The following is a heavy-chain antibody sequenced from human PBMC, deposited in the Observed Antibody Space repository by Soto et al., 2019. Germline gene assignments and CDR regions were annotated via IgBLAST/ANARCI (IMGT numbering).Heavy chain of an antibody. D-gene: IGHD3-22*01. Sequence: PGGSLRLSCAASGFTFSSYAMSWVRQAPGKGLEWVSAISGSGGSTYYADSVKGRFTISRDNSENTLYLQMNSLRAEDTAVYYCAKDTRLLRTDYYYGMDVWGQGTTVTVSS. CDR3: AKDTRLLRTDYYYGMDV. V-gene: IGHV3-23*01. J-gene: IGHJ6*02. CDR2: ISGSGGST. CDR1: GFTFSSYA.